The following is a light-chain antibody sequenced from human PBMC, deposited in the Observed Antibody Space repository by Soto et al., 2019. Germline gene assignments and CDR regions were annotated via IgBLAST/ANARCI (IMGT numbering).Light chain of an antibody. CDR2: GAS. CDR1: QSVSSN. CDR3: QQYNNWPLT. J-gene: IGKJ4*01. Sequence: EIVLTQSPGTLSLSPGERATLSCRASQSVSSNLAWYQQKPGQAPRLLIYGASTRATGIPARFSGSVSGTEFTLTISSLQSEDFAVYYCQQYNNWPLTFGGGTKVDI. V-gene: IGKV3-15*01.